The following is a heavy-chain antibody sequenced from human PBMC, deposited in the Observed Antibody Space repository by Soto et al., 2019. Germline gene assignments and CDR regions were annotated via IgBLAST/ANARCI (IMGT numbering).Heavy chain of an antibody. CDR2: INPSSGAT. Sequence: QVQLVQSGAEVKKPGASVKVSCKASGYTFTSYNVHWVRQAPGQGLEWMSIINPSSGATNYAQKFQGRVTMTRDTSTRTVYMELSSLRSEDTAVYYCARGSAGLDPWGQGTLVTVSS. D-gene: IGHD3-10*01. J-gene: IGHJ5*02. CDR3: ARGSAGLDP. V-gene: IGHV1-46*01. CDR1: GYTFTSYN.